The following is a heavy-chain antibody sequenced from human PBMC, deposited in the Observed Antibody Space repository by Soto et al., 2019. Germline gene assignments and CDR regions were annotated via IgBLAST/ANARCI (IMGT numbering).Heavy chain of an antibody. Sequence: SETLSLTCTVSGGSISSSSYYWGWIRQPPGKGLEWIGSIFYSGSTNYNPSLKSRVTISVDTSKNQFSLKLSSVTAADTAVYYCARGYDFWSGYSNWFDPWGQGTLVTVSS. J-gene: IGHJ5*02. CDR2: IFYSGST. CDR3: ARGYDFWSGYSNWFDP. D-gene: IGHD3-3*01. V-gene: IGHV4-39*07. CDR1: GGSISSSSYY.